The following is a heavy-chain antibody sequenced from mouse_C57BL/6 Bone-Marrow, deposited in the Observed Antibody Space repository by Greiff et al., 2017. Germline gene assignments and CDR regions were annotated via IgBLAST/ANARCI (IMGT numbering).Heavy chain of an antibody. J-gene: IGHJ2*01. V-gene: IGHV5-17*01. CDR3: ARQGQLRLRYYFDY. CDR1: GFTFSDYG. Sequence: DVKLVESGGGLVKPGGSLKLSCAASGFTFSDYGMHWVRQAPEKGLEWVAYISSGSSTIYYADTVKGRFTISRDNAKNTLFLQMTSLRSEDTAMYYCARQGQLRLRYYFDYWGQGTTLTVSS. CDR2: ISSGSSTI. D-gene: IGHD3-2*02.